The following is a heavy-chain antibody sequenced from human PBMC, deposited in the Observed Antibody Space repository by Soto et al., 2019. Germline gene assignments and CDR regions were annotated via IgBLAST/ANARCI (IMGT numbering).Heavy chain of an antibody. CDR1: GFTFSESY. J-gene: IGHJ4*02. CDR3: ARSAPLRTSTYYYDSSSRYYVRPIDY. CDR2: ISRSRTTI. V-gene: IGHV3-11*01. Sequence: GGSLRLPCAASGFTFSESYMSWIRQAPGKGLEWVSYISRSRTTIYYADSVKGRFTISRDNAKTSLYLQMDSLRAEDTSVYYCARSAPLRTSTYYYDSSSRYYVRPIDYWGQGTLVTVSS. D-gene: IGHD3-22*01.